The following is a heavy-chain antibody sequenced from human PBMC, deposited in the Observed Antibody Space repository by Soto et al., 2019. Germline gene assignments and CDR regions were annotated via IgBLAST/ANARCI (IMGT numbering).Heavy chain of an antibody. CDR3: ARGHYDSGVDY. D-gene: IGHD3-3*01. V-gene: IGHV4-61*01. Sequence: SETLSLTCTVSGGSVSSGSYYWSWIRQPPGKGLEWIGYIYYSGSTNYNPSLKSRVTISVDTSKNQFSLKLSSVTAADTAVYYCARGHYDSGVDYWGQGTLVTVSS. CDR1: GGSVSSGSYY. J-gene: IGHJ4*02. CDR2: IYYSGST.